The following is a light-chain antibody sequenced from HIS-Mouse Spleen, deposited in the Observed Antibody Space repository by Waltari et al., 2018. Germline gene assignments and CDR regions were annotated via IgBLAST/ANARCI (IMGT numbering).Light chain of an antibody. V-gene: IGKV4-1*01. CDR1: QSVLYSSNNTNY. CDR3: QQYYSTPRT. J-gene: IGKJ1*01. CDR2: WAS. Sequence: DIVMTQSPDSLAVSLGERATINCKSSQSVLYSSNNTNYLAWYQQKPGQPPTLRIYWASTRESGVPDRFSGSGSGTDFTLTISSLQAEDVAVYYCQQYYSTPRTFGQGTKVEIK.